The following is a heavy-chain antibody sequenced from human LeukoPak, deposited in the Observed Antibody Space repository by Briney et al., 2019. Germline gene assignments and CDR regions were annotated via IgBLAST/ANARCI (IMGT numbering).Heavy chain of an antibody. CDR3: ARRGWDLERFDP. V-gene: IGHV5-51*01. CDR2: IYPGDSDT. Sequence: GESLKISCKGSGFSFTTYWIAWVRQMPGKGLEWMGIIYPGDSDTRYNPSFQGQVTISADKSISTAYLQWSSLKASDTAMYYCARRGWDLERFDPWGQGTLVTVSS. CDR1: GFSFTTYW. J-gene: IGHJ5*02. D-gene: IGHD1-26*01.